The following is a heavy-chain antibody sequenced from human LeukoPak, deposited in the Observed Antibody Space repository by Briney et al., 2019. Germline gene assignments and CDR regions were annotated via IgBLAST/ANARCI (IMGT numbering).Heavy chain of an antibody. Sequence: ASVKVSCKASGYTFTSYGISWVRQAPGQGLEWMGWISAYNGNTNYAQKLQGRVTMTTDTSTSTAYMELRSLRSDDTAVYYCARDPPVYDHVWGSYRGELDYWGQGTLVTVSS. V-gene: IGHV1-18*01. CDR1: GYTFTSYG. CDR3: ARDPPVYDHVWGSYRGELDY. J-gene: IGHJ4*02. D-gene: IGHD3-16*02. CDR2: ISAYNGNT.